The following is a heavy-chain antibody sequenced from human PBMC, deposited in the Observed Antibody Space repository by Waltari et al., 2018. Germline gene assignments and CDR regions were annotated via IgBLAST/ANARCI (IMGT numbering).Heavy chain of an antibody. CDR2: INHSGST. CDR1: GGSFSGYY. J-gene: IGHJ5*02. D-gene: IGHD2-2*01. V-gene: IGHV4-34*01. CDR3: ARGSRRYRWFDP. Sequence: QVQLQQWGAGLLKPSETLSLTCAVYGGSFSGYYWSWTRQPPGKGLEWIGEINHSGSTNYNPSLKSRVTISVDTSKNQFSLKLSSVTAADTAVYYCARGSRRYRWFDPWGQGTLVTVSS.